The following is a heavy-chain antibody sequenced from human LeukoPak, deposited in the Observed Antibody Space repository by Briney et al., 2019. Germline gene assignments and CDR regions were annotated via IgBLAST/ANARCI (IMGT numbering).Heavy chain of an antibody. Sequence: SVKVSCKASGYTFTSYDINWVRQATGQGLEWMGWMNPNSGRTGYAQNFQGRITITRNTSISTAYMELSSLRSEDTAVYYCTRETSSRYFDYWGQGTLVTVSS. J-gene: IGHJ4*02. CDR2: MNPNSGRT. V-gene: IGHV1-8*03. CDR1: GYTFTSYD. CDR3: TRETSSRYFDY.